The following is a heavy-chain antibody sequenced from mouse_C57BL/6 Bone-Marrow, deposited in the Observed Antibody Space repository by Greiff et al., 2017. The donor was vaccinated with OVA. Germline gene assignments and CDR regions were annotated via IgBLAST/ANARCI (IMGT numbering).Heavy chain of an antibody. V-gene: IGHV1-78*01. D-gene: IGHD2-1*01. J-gene: IGHJ2*01. CDR1: GYTFTDHT. CDR2: IYPRDGST. Sequence: LEESDAELVKPGASVKISCKVSGYTFTDHTIHWMKQRPEQGLEWIGYIYPRDGSTKYNEKFKGKATLTADKSSSTAYMQLNSLTSEDSAVYFCARRDLAYGNSYFDYWGQGTTLTVSS. CDR3: ARRDLAYGNSYFDY.